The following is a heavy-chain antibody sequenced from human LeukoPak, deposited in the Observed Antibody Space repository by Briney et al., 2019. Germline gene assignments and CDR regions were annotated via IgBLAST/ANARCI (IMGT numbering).Heavy chain of an antibody. CDR1: GFTFSSYW. CDR3: ARAGFPTARAYFDN. Sequence: GGSLLLSCAASGFTFSSYWMSWVRQAPGKGLEWVANIKQDGSEKYYVDSVKGRFTISRDNAKNSLYLQMNSLRAEDTAVYYCARAGFPTARAYFDNWGQGTLVTVSS. V-gene: IGHV3-7*01. J-gene: IGHJ4*02. CDR2: IKQDGSEK. D-gene: IGHD5-18*01.